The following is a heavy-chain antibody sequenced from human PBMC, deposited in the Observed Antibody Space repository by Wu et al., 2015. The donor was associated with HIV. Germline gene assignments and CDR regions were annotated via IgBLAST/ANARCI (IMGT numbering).Heavy chain of an antibody. J-gene: IGHJ4*02. CDR2: IIPLFGGP. D-gene: IGHD1/OR15-1a*01. CDR1: GGTFGTYA. CDR3: ARGLYYSNTGFFDY. Sequence: QVQLVQSGTEVKKPGSSVKVSCKASGGTFGTYAISWVRQAPGQGLEWMGRIIPLFGGPTYVQRFQGRVTISADESTNTVYMELHSLRSDDTAVYYCARGLYYSNTGFFDYWGQGTLVTVSS. V-gene: IGHV1-69*13.